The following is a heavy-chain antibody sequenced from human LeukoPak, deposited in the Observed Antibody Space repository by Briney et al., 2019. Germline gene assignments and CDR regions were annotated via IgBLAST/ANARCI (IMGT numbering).Heavy chain of an antibody. CDR2: IYYSGST. D-gene: IGHD3-10*01. J-gene: IGHJ4*02. V-gene: IGHV4-39*01. CDR3: ARLTQKYYGFDY. CDR1: GGSISSSSYY. Sequence: SETLSLTCTVSGGSISSSSYYWGWIRQPPGKGLEWIGSIYYSGSTYYNPSLKSRVTISVDTSKDQFSLKLSSVTAADTAVYYCARLTQKYYGFDYWGQGTLVTVSS.